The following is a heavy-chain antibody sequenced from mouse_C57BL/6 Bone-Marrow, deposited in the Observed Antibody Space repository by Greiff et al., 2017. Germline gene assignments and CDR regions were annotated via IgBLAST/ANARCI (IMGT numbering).Heavy chain of an antibody. CDR2: INPYNGGT. Sequence: EVKLQESGPVLVKPGASVKMSCKASGYTFTDYYMNWVKQSHGKSLEWIGVINPYNGGTSYNQKFKGKATLTVDKSSSTAYMELNSLTSEDSAVYYCARAEGDWFAYWGQGTLVTVSA. V-gene: IGHV1-19*01. J-gene: IGHJ3*01. CDR1: GYTFTDYY. CDR3: ARAEGDWFAY.